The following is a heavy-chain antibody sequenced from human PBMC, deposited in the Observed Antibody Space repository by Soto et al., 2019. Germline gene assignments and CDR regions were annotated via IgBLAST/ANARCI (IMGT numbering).Heavy chain of an antibody. CDR2: ITSSGTTV. Sequence: EVHLVESGGGLVQPGGSLRLSCAASGFTFSSYSLNWVRQAPGKGLEWFSYITSSGTTVYYADSVRGRFTISRDNAKNSLSLQINSLRADDTAVYYCARGSSNWAYYFDFWGQGTLVSVSS. CDR1: GFTFSSYS. J-gene: IGHJ4*02. CDR3: ARGSSNWAYYFDF. D-gene: IGHD6-13*01. V-gene: IGHV3-48*01.